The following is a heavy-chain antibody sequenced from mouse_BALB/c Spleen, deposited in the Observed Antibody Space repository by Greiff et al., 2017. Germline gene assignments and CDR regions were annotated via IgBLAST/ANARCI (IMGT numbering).Heavy chain of an antibody. Sequence: EVMLVESGAELVKPGASVKLSCTASGFNIKDTYMHWVKQRPEQGLEWIGRIDPANGNTKYDPKFQGKATITADTSSNTAYLQLSSLTSEDTAVYYCARGELLRCWGQGTTRTVSS. D-gene: IGHD1-1*01. CDR2: IDPANGNT. CDR3: ARGELLRC. CDR1: GFNIKDTY. V-gene: IGHV14-3*02. J-gene: IGHJ2*01.